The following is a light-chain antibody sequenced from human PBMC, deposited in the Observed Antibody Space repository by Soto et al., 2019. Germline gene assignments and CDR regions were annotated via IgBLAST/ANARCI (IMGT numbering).Light chain of an antibody. V-gene: IGLV2-8*01. CDR3: SSYAGSNNLV. Sequence: QSVLTQPASVSGSPGQSITISCTGTSSDVGGYNYVSWYQQHPGKAPKLIIYEVNKRPSGVPDRFSGSKSGNTASLTVSGLQAEDEADYYCSSYAGSNNLVFAGGTKLTVL. J-gene: IGLJ3*02. CDR1: SSDVGGYNY. CDR2: EVN.